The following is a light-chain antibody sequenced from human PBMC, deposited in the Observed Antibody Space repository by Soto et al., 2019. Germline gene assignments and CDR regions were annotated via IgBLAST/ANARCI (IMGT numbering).Light chain of an antibody. CDR2: DVS. CDR1: SSDVGGYNY. CDR3: SSYTTSNTRQIV. Sequence: QSVLTQPASVSGSPGRSITISCTGTSSDVGGYNYVSWYQHHPGKAPKLLIYDVSNRPSGVSNRFSGSKSDNTASLTISGLQPEDEADYYCSSYTTSNTRQIVSGTGTKVTVL. V-gene: IGLV2-14*03. J-gene: IGLJ1*01.